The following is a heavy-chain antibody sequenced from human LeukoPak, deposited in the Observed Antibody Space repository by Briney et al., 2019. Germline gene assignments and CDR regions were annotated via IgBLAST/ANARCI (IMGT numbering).Heavy chain of an antibody. CDR3: ARTRRSFDP. J-gene: IGHJ5*02. Sequence: KPSETLSLTCAVYGGSFSGYYWSWIRQPPGKGLEWIGEINHSGSTNYNPSLKSRVTISVDTSKNQFSLKLSSVTAADTAVYYCARTRRSFDPWGQGTLVTVSS. CDR1: GGSFSGYY. V-gene: IGHV4-34*01. CDR2: INHSGST.